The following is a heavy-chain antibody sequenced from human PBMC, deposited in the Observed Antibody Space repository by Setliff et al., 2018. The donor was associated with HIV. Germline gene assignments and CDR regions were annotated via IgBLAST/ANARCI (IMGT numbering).Heavy chain of an antibody. V-gene: IGHV4-61*02. J-gene: IGHJ4*02. Sequence: SETLSLTCTVSGGSISSGNYYWSWIRQPAGKGLEWMGRIYTSGSANYSPSLKSRVTISVDTSKNQFSLKLSSVTVADTAVYYCARDEHGYNSNWYGVDWGQGTLVTVSS. CDR2: IYTSGSA. D-gene: IGHD6-13*01. CDR1: GGSISSGNYY. CDR3: ARDEHGYNSNWYGVD.